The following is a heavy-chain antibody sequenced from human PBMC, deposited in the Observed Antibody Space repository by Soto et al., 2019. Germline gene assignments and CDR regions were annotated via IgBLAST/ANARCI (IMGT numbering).Heavy chain of an antibody. CDR2: IIPIFGTA. J-gene: IGHJ4*02. CDR3: ARGGAVGSSGGSCSGIDS. D-gene: IGHD2-15*01. Sequence: QVQLVQSGAEVKKPGSSVKVSCKASGGTFSSYAISWVRQAPGQGLEWMGGIIPIFGTANYAQKFQGRVTITADESTRTAYMELSSLRSEDTAVYYCARGGAVGSSGGSCSGIDSWGQGTLVTVSS. CDR1: GGTFSSYA. V-gene: IGHV1-69*01.